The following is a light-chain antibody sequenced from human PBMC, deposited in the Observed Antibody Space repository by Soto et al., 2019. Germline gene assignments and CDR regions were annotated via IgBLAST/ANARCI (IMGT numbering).Light chain of an antibody. CDR1: QSVSSSN. Sequence: EIVLTQSPGTLSLSPGERATLSCRASQSVSSSNLAWYQQKPGQAPRLLIYGASSRVTGIPDRFSGSGSGTDFTLTISRLEPEDFAVYYCQQYGSSPRTFGQGTKVDIK. CDR3: QQYGSSPRT. J-gene: IGKJ1*01. CDR2: GAS. V-gene: IGKV3-20*01.